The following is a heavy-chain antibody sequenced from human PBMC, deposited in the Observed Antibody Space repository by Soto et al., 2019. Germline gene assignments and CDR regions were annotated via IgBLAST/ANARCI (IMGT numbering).Heavy chain of an antibody. CDR1: GYTFTGYY. CDR3: ARWAVVVAATQAFDI. CDR2: INPNSGGT. J-gene: IGHJ3*02. V-gene: IGHV1-2*04. D-gene: IGHD2-15*01. Sequence: ASVKVSCKASGYTFTGYYMHWVRQAPGQGLEWMGWINPNSGGTNYAQKFQGWVTMTRDTSISTAYMELSRLRSDDTAVYYCARWAVVVAATQAFDIWGQGTMVTVSS.